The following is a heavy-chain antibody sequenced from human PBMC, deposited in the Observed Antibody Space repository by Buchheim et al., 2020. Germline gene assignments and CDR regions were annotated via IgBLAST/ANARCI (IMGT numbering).Heavy chain of an antibody. CDR3: AGHSKAVAGTGGDFDY. D-gene: IGHD6-19*01. Sequence: QVQLVESGGGVVQPGRSLRLSCAASGFTFSSYAMHWVRQAPGKGLEWVAVISYDGSNKYYADSVKGRFTISRDNSKNTLYLQMNSLGAEDTAVYYCAGHSKAVAGTGGDFDYWGQGTL. CDR2: ISYDGSNK. V-gene: IGHV3-30*04. CDR1: GFTFSSYA. J-gene: IGHJ4*02.